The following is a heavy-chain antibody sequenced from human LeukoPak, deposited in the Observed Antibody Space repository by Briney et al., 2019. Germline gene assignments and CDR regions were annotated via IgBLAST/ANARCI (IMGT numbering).Heavy chain of an antibody. J-gene: IGHJ4*02. CDR3: TRGSWRVARIPDY. Sequence: GESLKISCAASGFTFSDFYLNWIRQTPGKGLEWVSYIGNSGTTIHYADSVKGRFTIFRDNARNSLYLQMNSLRAEDTAVYYCTRGSWRVARIPDYWGQGTLVTVSS. CDR2: IGNSGTTI. V-gene: IGHV3-11*01. D-gene: IGHD5-24*01. CDR1: GFTFSDFY.